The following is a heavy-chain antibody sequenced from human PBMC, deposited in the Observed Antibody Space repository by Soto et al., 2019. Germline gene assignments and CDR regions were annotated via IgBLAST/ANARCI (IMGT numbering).Heavy chain of an antibody. J-gene: IGHJ5*02. CDR2: ISWNSGSI. CDR3: AKDIDRFLEWLPDNNWFDP. CDR1: GFTFDDYA. Sequence: GGSLILSCAASGFTFDDYAMHWVRQAPGKGLEWVSGISWNSGSIGYADSVKGRFTISRDNAKNSLYLQMNSLRAEDTALYYCAKDIDRFLEWLPDNNWFDPWGQGTLVTVSS. D-gene: IGHD3-3*01. V-gene: IGHV3-9*01.